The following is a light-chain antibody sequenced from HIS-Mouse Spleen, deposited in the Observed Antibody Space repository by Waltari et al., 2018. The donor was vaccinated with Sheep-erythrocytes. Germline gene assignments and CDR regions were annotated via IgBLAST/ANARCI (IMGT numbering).Light chain of an antibody. V-gene: IGLV3-10*01. Sequence: SYELTQPPSVSVSPGQTARITCSGDALPKQYAYWYQQKSGQAPVLVIYEDSKRPSGIPARFSGSSSGTMATLTISGAQVEDEADYYCYSTDSSGKGVFGGGTKLTVL. CDR2: EDS. J-gene: IGLJ2*01. CDR3: YSTDSSGKGV. CDR1: ALPKQY.